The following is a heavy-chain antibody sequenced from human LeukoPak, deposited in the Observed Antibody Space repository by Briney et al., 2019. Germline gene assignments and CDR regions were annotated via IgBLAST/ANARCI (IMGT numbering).Heavy chain of an antibody. Sequence: PGGSLRLSCAASGFTFSSYAMSWFRQAPGKGLEWVSAISGSGGSTYYADSVKVQSTISIDNSKNTLYLQMKSVRDEDTAVYYCGREEHDFWSGSQYYFDYWGQGTLVTVSS. V-gene: IGHV3-23*01. CDR1: GFTFSSYA. D-gene: IGHD3-3*01. CDR2: ISGSGGST. CDR3: GREEHDFWSGSQYYFDY. J-gene: IGHJ4*02.